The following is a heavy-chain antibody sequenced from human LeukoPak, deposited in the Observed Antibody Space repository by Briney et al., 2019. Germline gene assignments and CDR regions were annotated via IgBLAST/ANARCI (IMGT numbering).Heavy chain of an antibody. Sequence: XTVSGGSISSYYCSWIRQPAGKGXEWIGRIQISGSTNYNPSLKSRVTMSVDTSKNQFSLNLSSVTAADTAVYYCASGGVAGRWPLDYWGQGTLVTVSS. J-gene: IGHJ4*02. D-gene: IGHD6-19*01. V-gene: IGHV4-4*07. CDR3: ASGGVAGRWPLDY. CDR1: GGSISSYY. CDR2: IQISGST.